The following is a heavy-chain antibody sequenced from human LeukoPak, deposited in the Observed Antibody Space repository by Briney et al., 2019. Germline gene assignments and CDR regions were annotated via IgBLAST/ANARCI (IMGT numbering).Heavy chain of an antibody. D-gene: IGHD4-23*01. CDR1: GFTFSSYG. CDR2: IKSKRDGETT. Sequence: GRSLRLSCAASGFTFSSYGMHWVRQAPGKGLEWVGRIKSKRDGETTDYAALVKSRFSISRDDSKNTVYLQMNSLRTEDTAVYYCTSLVGSPTYWGQGTLVAVSS. CDR3: TSLVGSPTY. V-gene: IGHV3-15*01. J-gene: IGHJ4*02.